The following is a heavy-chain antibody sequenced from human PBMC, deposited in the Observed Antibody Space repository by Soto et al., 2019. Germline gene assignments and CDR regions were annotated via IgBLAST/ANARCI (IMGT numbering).Heavy chain of an antibody. D-gene: IGHD3-22*01. Sequence: GSLRLSCSASGFTFSSYAMHWVRQAPGKGLEYVSAISSNGGSTYYADSVKGRFTISRDNSKNTLYLQMSSLRAEDTAVYYCVKETYYYDSSGYSPFDYWGQGTLVTVSS. CDR2: ISSNGGST. V-gene: IGHV3-64D*08. CDR3: VKETYYYDSSGYSPFDY. J-gene: IGHJ4*02. CDR1: GFTFSSYA.